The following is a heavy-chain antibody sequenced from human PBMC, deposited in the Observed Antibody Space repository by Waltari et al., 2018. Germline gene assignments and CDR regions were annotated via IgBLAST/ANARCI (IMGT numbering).Heavy chain of an antibody. Sequence: QVQLQQWGAGLLKPSETLSLTCAVYGGSFRGYYYSWIRQPPGKGLEWIGEINHSGSTNYNPSLKSRVTISVDTSKKQFSLKLTSVTAADTAVYYCARGPYCSGGSCIDSWGQGTLVTVSS. V-gene: IGHV4-34*01. D-gene: IGHD2-15*01. CDR2: INHSGST. J-gene: IGHJ4*02. CDR3: ARGPYCSGGSCIDS. CDR1: GGSFRGYY.